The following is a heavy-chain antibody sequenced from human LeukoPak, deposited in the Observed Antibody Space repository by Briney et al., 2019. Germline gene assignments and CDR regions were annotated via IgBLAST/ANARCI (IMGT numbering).Heavy chain of an antibody. V-gene: IGHV3-23*01. Sequence: GGALRLSCAASGFTFSSYAMSWVRQAPAKGLEWVSTITAGGGITYHAKSVKGRFTISRDNSKDTLYLEMNGLRPEDTALYYCVRDYGVNPFDHWGQGTLVTVSS. CDR1: GFTFSSYA. CDR3: VRDYGVNPFDH. J-gene: IGHJ4*02. CDR2: ITAGGGIT. D-gene: IGHD4-23*01.